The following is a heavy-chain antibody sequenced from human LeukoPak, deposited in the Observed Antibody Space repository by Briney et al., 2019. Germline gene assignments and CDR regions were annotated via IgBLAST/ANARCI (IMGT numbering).Heavy chain of an antibody. CDR3: ASLSGSFLFDY. J-gene: IGHJ4*02. D-gene: IGHD1-26*01. CDR2: IYYSGST. V-gene: IGHV4-30-4*01. Sequence: PSETLSLTCTVSGGSISSGDYYWSWIRQPPGKGLEWIGYIYYSGSTYYNPSLKSRVTISVDTSKSQFSLKLSSVTAADTAVYYCASLSGSFLFDYWGQGTPVTVSS. CDR1: GGSISSGDYY.